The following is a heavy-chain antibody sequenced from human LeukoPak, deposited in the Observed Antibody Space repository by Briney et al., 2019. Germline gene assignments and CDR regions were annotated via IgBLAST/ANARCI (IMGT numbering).Heavy chain of an antibody. CDR2: ISGSGGST. D-gene: IGHD3-3*01. Sequence: PGGSLRLSCAASRFKFNSYAMSWVRQAPGKGLEWVSTISGSGGSTYFADSLKGRFTISRDNSKNTLYLQMNSLRAEDTAVYYCNTIFGVVKRFDYWGQGTLVTVSS. J-gene: IGHJ4*02. CDR3: NTIFGVVKRFDY. CDR1: RFKFNSYA. V-gene: IGHV3-23*01.